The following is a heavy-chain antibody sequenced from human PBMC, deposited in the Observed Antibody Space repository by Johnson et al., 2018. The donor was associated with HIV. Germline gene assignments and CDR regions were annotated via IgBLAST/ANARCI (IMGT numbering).Heavy chain of an antibody. CDR3: ARDDYNLWSGRSGGAFDI. V-gene: IGHV3-66*02. J-gene: IGHJ3*02. Sequence: VQLVESGGGVVQPGRSLRLSCAASGFTFSSYAMSWVRQAPGKGLEWVSVIYSGGSTYYADSVKGRFTISRDNSKNTLYLQMNSLRAEDTAVYYCARDDYNLWSGRSGGAFDIWGQGTMVTVSS. CDR1: GFTFSSYA. CDR2: IYSGGST. D-gene: IGHD3-3*01.